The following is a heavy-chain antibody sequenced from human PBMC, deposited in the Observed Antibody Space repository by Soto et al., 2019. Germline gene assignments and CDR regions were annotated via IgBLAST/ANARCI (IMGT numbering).Heavy chain of an antibody. D-gene: IGHD2-2*01. CDR3: ARTPVVPDAGDYYYGMDV. CDR2: INPNSGGT. Sequence: QVQLVQSGAEVKKPGASVKVSCKASGYTFTGYYMHWVRQAPGQGLEWMGWINPNSGGTNYAQKFQGRVTMTRDTSISTAYMELSRLRSDDPAVYYCARTPVVPDAGDYYYGMDVWGQGTTVTVSS. CDR1: GYTFTGYY. J-gene: IGHJ6*02. V-gene: IGHV1-2*02.